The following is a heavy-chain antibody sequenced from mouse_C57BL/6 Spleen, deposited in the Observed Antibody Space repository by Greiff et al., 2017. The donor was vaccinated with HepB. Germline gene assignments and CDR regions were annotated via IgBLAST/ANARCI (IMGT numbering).Heavy chain of an antibody. V-gene: IGHV5-17*01. D-gene: IGHD2-2*01. Sequence: EVQLVESGGGLVKPGGSLKLSCAASGFTFSDYGMHWVRQAPEKGLEWVAYISSGSSTIYYADTVKGRFTISRDNAKNTLFLQMTSLRSEDTAMCYCARRGVTYYAMDYWGQRTSVTVSS. CDR1: GFTFSDYG. CDR3: ARRGVTYYAMDY. CDR2: ISSGSSTI. J-gene: IGHJ4*01.